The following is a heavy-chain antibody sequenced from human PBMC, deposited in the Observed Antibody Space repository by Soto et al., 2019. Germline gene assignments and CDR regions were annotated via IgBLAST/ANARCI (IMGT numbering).Heavy chain of an antibody. J-gene: IGHJ3*02. CDR3: AKDRTYYYDSSGYYLDAFDI. Sequence: GGSLRLSCAASGFTFSSYAMSWVRQAPGKGLEWVSAISGSGGSTYYADSVKGRFTISRDNSKNTLYLQMNSLRAEDTAVYYCAKDRTYYYDSSGYYLDAFDIWGQGTMVTVSS. V-gene: IGHV3-23*01. CDR2: ISGSGGST. D-gene: IGHD3-22*01. CDR1: GFTFSSYA.